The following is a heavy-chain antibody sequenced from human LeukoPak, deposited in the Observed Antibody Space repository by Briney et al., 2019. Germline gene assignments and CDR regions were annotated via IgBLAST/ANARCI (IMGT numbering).Heavy chain of an antibody. J-gene: IGHJ4*02. CDR3: TRDSPLMIRGVIKDDY. CDR1: GGTCSSYA. V-gene: IGHV1-18*01. CDR2: VSGYNGNT. D-gene: IGHD3-10*01. Sequence: ASVKVSCKASGGTCSSYAIRWVRQAAGLGREGMGWVSGYNGNTNYAQKVQGRVTMTTDTSTNTAYLELRSLRSDDTAIYYCTRDSPLMIRGVIKDDYWGQGTLVTVSS.